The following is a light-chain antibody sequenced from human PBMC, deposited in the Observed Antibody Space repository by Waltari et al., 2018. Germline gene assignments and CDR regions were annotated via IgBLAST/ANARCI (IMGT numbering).Light chain of an antibody. V-gene: IGLV2-23*01. CDR3: CSYAGSRTDWV. Sequence: QSTLTQPASVSGSPGQSITLSCPRTSSDVGGYNLVSWYQQHPGKAPKLMIYEGSKRPSGVSNRFSGSKSGNTASLTISGLQAEDEADYYCCSYAGSRTDWVFGGGTKLTVL. CDR1: SSDVGGYNL. J-gene: IGLJ3*02. CDR2: EGS.